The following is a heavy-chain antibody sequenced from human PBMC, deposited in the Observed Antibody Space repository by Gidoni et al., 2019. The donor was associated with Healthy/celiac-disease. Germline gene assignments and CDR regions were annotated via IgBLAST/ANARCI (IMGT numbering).Heavy chain of an antibody. J-gene: IGHJ3*02. CDR2: IYPGDSDT. V-gene: IGHV5-51*01. CDR3: ATCTGRDGYNDDAFDI. D-gene: IGHD5-12*01. Sequence: ELQLVPPGAEVKKPGESLQTSRMGAGYSSNRYWLGWVRKMPGKGLEWLGIIYPGDSDTRYSPSFQGQVTISADKSISTAYLQWSSLKASDTAMYYCATCTGRDGYNDDAFDIWGQGTMVTVSS. CDR1: GYSSNRYW.